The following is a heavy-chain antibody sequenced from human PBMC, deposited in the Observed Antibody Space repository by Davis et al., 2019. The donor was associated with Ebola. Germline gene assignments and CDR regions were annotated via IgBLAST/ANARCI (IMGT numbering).Heavy chain of an antibody. D-gene: IGHD6-19*01. Sequence: PGGSLRLSCAASGFTFTSYGMHWVRQAPGKGLEWVAVISYDGSNKYYADSVKGRFTISRDNSKNTLYLQTNSLRAEDTAVYYCSGLGASSGWYLPWGQGTLVTVSS. V-gene: IGHV3-30*03. CDR1: GFTFTSYG. J-gene: IGHJ5*02. CDR3: SGLGASSGWYLP. CDR2: ISYDGSNK.